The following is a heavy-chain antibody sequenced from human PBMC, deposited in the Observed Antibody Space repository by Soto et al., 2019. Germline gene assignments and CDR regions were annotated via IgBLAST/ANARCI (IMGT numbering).Heavy chain of an antibody. Sequence: QVQLQESGPRLVEASQTLSLTCTVSNASITSSGYYWSWVRQPPGKRLEWIGYIYHSGSTFYRPSLQSRLTMAVDTSKNQSPLTLRSVTAADTAVYHCARMSGTYYVPDYWGQGTLVTVSS. D-gene: IGHD1-26*01. CDR2: IYHSGST. CDR3: ARMSGTYYVPDY. J-gene: IGHJ4*02. CDR1: NASITSSGYY. V-gene: IGHV4-31*03.